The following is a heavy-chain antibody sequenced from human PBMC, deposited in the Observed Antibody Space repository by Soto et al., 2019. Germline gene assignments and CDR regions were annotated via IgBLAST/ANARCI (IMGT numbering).Heavy chain of an antibody. CDR2: ISHDGGKK. Sequence: GGSLRLSCAASGFTFNNHGMHWVRQAPGKGLEWVAVISHDGGKKYYVDSVKGRFTLARDNSKNTLFLQMNSLSTEDTAVYYCARDKRDLRFLEWSYYFDYWGQGTLVTVPQ. CDR1: GFTFNNHG. CDR3: ARDKRDLRFLEWSYYFDY. D-gene: IGHD3-3*01. J-gene: IGHJ4*02. V-gene: IGHV3-30*03.